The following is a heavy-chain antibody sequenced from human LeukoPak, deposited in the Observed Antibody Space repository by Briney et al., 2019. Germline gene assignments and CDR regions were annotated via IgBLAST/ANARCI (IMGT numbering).Heavy chain of an antibody. Sequence: PSETLSLTCTVSGGSISSYYWSWIRQPAGKGLEWIGRIYTSGSTNYNPSLKSRVTMSVDTSKNQFSLKLSSVTAADTAVYYCARGVTYYYDSSGYLPLDYWGQGTLVTVSS. CDR1: GGSISSYY. CDR2: IYTSGST. D-gene: IGHD3-22*01. V-gene: IGHV4-4*07. J-gene: IGHJ4*02. CDR3: ARGVTYYYDSSGYLPLDY.